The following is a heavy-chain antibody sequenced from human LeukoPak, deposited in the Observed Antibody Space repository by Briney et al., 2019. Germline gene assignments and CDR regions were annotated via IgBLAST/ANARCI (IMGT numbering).Heavy chain of an antibody. CDR2: IYHSGST. D-gene: IGHD2-2*03. CDR1: GVSISSSNW. CDR3: ARDGGLGHCSSTSCPGDGMDV. V-gene: IGHV4-4*02. J-gene: IGHJ6*02. Sequence: SETLSLTCAVSGVSISSSNWWSWVRQPPGKGLEWIGEIYHSGSTNYSPSLKSRVTISVDKSKNQFSLKLSSVTAADTAVYYCARDGGLGHCSSTSCPGDGMDVWGQGTTVTVSS.